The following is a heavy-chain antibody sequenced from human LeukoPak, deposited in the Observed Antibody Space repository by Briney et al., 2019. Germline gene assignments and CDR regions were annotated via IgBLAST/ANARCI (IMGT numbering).Heavy chain of an antibody. V-gene: IGHV3-9*01. CDR2: ISWNSGSI. Sequence: GRSLRLFCAASGFTFDDYAMHWVRQAPGKGLEWVSGISWNSGSIGYADSVKGRFTISRDNAKNSLYLQMNSLRAEDTALYYCAKGQGGYYDSSGTPQDYWGQGTLVTVSS. CDR1: GFTFDDYA. J-gene: IGHJ4*02. CDR3: AKGQGGYYDSSGTPQDY. D-gene: IGHD3-22*01.